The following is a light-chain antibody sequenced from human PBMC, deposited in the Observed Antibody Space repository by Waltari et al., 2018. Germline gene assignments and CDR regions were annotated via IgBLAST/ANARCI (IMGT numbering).Light chain of an antibody. V-gene: IGKV1-27*01. CDR3: QKYDSAPLT. CDR1: QDISNF. J-gene: IGKJ4*01. CDR2: GAS. Sequence: DMQMTQSPSSLSVSVGDRVTITCRASQDISNFLAWYQQKPGKVPKFLIYGASSLQSGVPSRFSGRGSGTDFTLTINSLHPEDVGVYYCQKYDSAPLTFGGGTRVDIK.